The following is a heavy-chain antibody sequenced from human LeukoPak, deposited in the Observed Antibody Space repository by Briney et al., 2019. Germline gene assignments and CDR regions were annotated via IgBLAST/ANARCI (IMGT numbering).Heavy chain of an antibody. CDR2: INPSSGGT. CDR1: GCTFSGYY. J-gene: IGHJ4*02. V-gene: IGHV1-2*02. D-gene: IGHD3-16*02. CDR3: ARDRSRYFDY. Sequence: ASVKVSCKTSGCTFSGYYMHWVRQAPGQGLEWMGWINPSSGGTDYAQKFQGRVTMTRDTSISTVYMELSRLRSDDTAVYYCARDRSRYFDYWGQGTLVTASS.